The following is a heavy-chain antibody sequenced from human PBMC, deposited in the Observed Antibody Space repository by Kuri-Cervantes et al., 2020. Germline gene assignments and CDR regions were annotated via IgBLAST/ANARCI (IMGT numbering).Heavy chain of an antibody. Sequence: GGSLRLSCEASGLIFSNYGMHWVRQAPGKGLEWVAVIYYDGKNKYYADSVKGRFTISGDNSKNTLYLQMNSLRAEDTAVYYCARYWFRGYFQHWGQGTLVTVSS. J-gene: IGHJ1*01. CDR2: IYYDGKNK. CDR1: GLIFSNYG. CDR3: ARYWFRGYFQH. D-gene: IGHD3-10*01. V-gene: IGHV3-30*03.